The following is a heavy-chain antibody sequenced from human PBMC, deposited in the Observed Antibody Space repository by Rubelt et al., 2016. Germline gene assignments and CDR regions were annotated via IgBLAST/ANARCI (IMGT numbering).Heavy chain of an antibody. J-gene: IGHJ4*02. Sequence: QVQLVQSGAEVKKPGSSVKVSCKASGGTFSSYAISWVRQAPGQGLEWMGWINPNSGGTNYAQKFQGRVTMTRDTSISTAYMELSRLRSDDTAVYYCARGGENIVVPYWGQGTLVTVSS. CDR3: ARGGENIVVPY. CDR2: INPNSGGT. D-gene: IGHD2-2*01. V-gene: IGHV1-2*02. CDR1: GGTFSSYA.